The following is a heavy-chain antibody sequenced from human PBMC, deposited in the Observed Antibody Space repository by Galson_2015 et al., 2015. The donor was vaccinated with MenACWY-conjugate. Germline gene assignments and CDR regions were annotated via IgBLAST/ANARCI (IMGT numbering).Heavy chain of an antibody. CDR2: IYSGGST. Sequence: SLRLSCAASGFTFSSYSMNWVRQAPGKGLEWVSVIYSGGSTYYADSVKGRFTISRDNSKNTLYLQMNSLRAEDTAVYYCARAPYDSSGYGFDYWGQGTLVTVSS. J-gene: IGHJ4*02. CDR3: ARAPYDSSGYGFDY. D-gene: IGHD3-22*01. V-gene: IGHV3-53*01. CDR1: GFTFSSYS.